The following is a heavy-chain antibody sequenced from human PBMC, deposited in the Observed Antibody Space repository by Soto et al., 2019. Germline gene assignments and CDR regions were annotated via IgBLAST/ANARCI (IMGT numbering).Heavy chain of an antibody. V-gene: IGHV4-31*03. D-gene: IGHD3-10*01. CDR2: VYYNGNT. J-gene: IGHJ4*02. CDR1: DGSIISGGYY. Sequence: QVQLQESGPGLVKPSQTLSLTCTVSDGSIISGGYYWSWIRQHPGKGLEWVGYVYYNGNTNYNPSLKSRVTISVDTSNNYFSLRLSSLTAADTAVYYCARGGSYWYYFDSWGQGTLVTVSS. CDR3: ARGGSYWYYFDS.